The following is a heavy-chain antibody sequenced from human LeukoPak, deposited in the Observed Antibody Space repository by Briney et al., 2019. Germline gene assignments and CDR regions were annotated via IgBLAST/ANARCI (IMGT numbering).Heavy chain of an antibody. CDR1: GGSIDSYY. CDR2: IYYAGST. CDR3: ARGRARDGSFPWSDS. V-gene: IGHV4-59*01. Sequence: SETLSLTCSVSGGSIDSYYWTWLRQSPGRGLEWIGYIYYAGSTNYSPSLKSRVSISVDTANNQFSLQLRPVTAADTAIYYCARGRARDGSFPWSDSWGQGTLVTVSS. J-gene: IGHJ5*01. D-gene: IGHD3-10*01.